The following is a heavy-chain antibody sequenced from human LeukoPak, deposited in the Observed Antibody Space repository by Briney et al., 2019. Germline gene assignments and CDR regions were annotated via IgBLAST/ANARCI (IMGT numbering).Heavy chain of an antibody. CDR2: INAGNGNT. CDR1: GYTFTSYA. CDR3: ARTLYPRGYSGYDLRYYFDY. J-gene: IGHJ4*02. Sequence: GASVKVSCKASGYTFTSYAMHWVRQAPGQRLEGMGWINAGNGNTKYSQKFQGRVTITRDTSASTAYMELSSLRSEDTAVYYCARTLYPRGYSGYDLRYYFDYWGQGTLVTVSS. V-gene: IGHV1-3*01. D-gene: IGHD5-12*01.